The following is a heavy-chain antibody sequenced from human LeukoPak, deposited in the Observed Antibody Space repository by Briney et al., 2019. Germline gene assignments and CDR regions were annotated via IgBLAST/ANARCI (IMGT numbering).Heavy chain of an antibody. D-gene: IGHD4-17*01. J-gene: IGHJ4*02. Sequence: ASVKVSCKASGYTFTSYDINWVRQATGQGLEWMGWMNPNSGNTDYAHKFQGRVTLTRSTSISTAYMELSSLRSDDTAVHYCARASHGDYFDFWGQGTLVTVSS. CDR3: ARASHGDYFDF. V-gene: IGHV1-8*01. CDR2: MNPNSGNT. CDR1: GYTFTSYD.